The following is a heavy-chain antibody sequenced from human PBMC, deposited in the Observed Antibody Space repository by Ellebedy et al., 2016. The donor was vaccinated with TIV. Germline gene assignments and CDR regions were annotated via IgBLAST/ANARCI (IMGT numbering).Heavy chain of an antibody. Sequence: SVKVSXKASSGTLSNYAISWLRQAPGQGLEWLGGIIPTFGTRNYAQKFQGRVTIIADESTNTAYMELRSLKSEDTAVYYCATSPDVVVTHIDRWFDPWGQGTLVTVSS. J-gene: IGHJ5*02. CDR3: ATSPDVVVTHIDRWFDP. D-gene: IGHD2-21*02. V-gene: IGHV1-69*13. CDR1: SGTLSNYA. CDR2: IIPTFGTR.